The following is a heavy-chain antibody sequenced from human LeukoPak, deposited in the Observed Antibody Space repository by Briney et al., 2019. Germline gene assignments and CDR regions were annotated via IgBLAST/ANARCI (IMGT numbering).Heavy chain of an antibody. CDR2: ISSGGSYI. Sequence: PGRSLRLSCAASGFTFSRHSMNWVRQAPGKGLEWVSSISSGGSYIYYGDSVKGRFTISRDNAKNSLYLQMNSLRAEDTAVYYCAKCSGGSCYQSDDFWGQGTLVTVSS. V-gene: IGHV3-21*01. CDR3: AKCSGGSCYQSDDF. D-gene: IGHD2-15*01. J-gene: IGHJ4*02. CDR1: GFTFSRHS.